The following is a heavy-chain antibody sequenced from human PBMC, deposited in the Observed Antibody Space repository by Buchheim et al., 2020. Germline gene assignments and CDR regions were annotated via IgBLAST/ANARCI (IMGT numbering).Heavy chain of an antibody. CDR1: GFTFSSYA. CDR2: ISYDGSNK. Sequence: QVQLVESGGGVVQPGRSLRLSCAASGFTFSSYAMHWVRQAPGKGLEWVAVISYDGSNKYYADSVKGRFTISRDNSKNTLYLQMNSLRAEDTAVYYCARDPLPHFRGAAFFDYWGQGTL. CDR3: ARDPLPHFRGAAFFDY. D-gene: IGHD3-10*01. J-gene: IGHJ4*02. V-gene: IGHV3-30-3*01.